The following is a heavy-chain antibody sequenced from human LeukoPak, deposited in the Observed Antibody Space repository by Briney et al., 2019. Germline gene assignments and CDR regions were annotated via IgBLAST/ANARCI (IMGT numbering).Heavy chain of an antibody. J-gene: IGHJ5*02. D-gene: IGHD2-2*02. Sequence: ASVKVSCKASGYTFTGYYMHWVQQAPGQGLEWMGWINPNSGGTNYAQKFQGRVTMTRDTSISTAYMELSRLRSDDTAVYYCARGPIVVVPAAIKGHWFDPWGQGTLVTVSS. CDR1: GYTFTGYY. CDR2: INPNSGGT. V-gene: IGHV1-2*02. CDR3: ARGPIVVVPAAIKGHWFDP.